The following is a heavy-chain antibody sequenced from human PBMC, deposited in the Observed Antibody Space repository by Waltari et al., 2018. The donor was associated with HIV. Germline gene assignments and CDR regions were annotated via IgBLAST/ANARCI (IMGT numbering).Heavy chain of an antibody. J-gene: IGHJ4*02. D-gene: IGHD3-10*02. Sequence: QVNLVQSGAEVKKPGASVKISCEASGYSFRSYAITWVRQAPGQGLGWMGWIRGYNRNSKYAEKVQGRVTFTTDTSTNTAYMELRSLSSDDTAVYFCARGNSMLRMAELDYWGQGTLVTVSS. CDR2: IRGYNRNS. V-gene: IGHV1-18*01. CDR3: ARGNSMLRMAELDY. CDR1: GYSFRSYA.